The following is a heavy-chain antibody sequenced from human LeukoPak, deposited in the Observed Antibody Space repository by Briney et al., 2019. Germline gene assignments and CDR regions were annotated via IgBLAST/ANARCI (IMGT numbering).Heavy chain of an antibody. Sequence: PSETLSLTCTVSGGSISSSSYYWGWIRQPPGKGLEWIGSIYYSGSTYYNPSLKSRVTISVDTSKNQFSLKLSSVTAADTAVYYCARGLRSSGWGGTLDYWGQGTLVTVSS. CDR3: ARGLRSSGWGGTLDY. D-gene: IGHD6-19*01. V-gene: IGHV4-39*07. J-gene: IGHJ4*02. CDR1: GGSISSSSYY. CDR2: IYYSGST.